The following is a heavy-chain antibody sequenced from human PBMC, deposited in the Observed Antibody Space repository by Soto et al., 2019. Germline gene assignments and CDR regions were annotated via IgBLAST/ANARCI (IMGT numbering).Heavy chain of an antibody. CDR2: ITDSGKTT. D-gene: IGHD3-16*01. J-gene: IGHJ4*02. CDR1: GFTFSNNA. Sequence: GGSLRLSCAASGFTFSNNAMSWVRQAPGKGLEWVSIITDSGKTTYYPDSVKGRFTISRDNSKSTLYLQMNSLRAEDTAVYYCATRRGGGVGYFDYWGQGTLVTVSS. V-gene: IGHV3-23*01. CDR3: ATRRGGGVGYFDY.